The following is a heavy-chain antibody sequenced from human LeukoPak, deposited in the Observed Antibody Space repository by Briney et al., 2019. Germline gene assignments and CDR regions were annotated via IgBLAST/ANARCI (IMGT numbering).Heavy chain of an antibody. J-gene: IGHJ4*02. D-gene: IGHD4-11*01. CDR1: GFTFSSYG. CDR2: IWYGRSNK. Sequence: PGRSLRLSCAASGFTFSSYGMHWVRQAPGKGLEWVAVIWYGRSNKYYADSVKGRFTISRGNSKNTLYLQMNSLRAEDTAVYYCAKEDYSSSFDYWGQGTLVTVSS. V-gene: IGHV3-30*18. CDR3: AKEDYSSSFDY.